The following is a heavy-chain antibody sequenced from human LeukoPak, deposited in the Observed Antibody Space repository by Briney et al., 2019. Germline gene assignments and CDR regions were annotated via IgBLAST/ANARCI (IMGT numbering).Heavy chain of an antibody. D-gene: IGHD1-14*01. V-gene: IGHV4-31*03. CDR1: GGSISSGGYY. J-gene: IGHJ4*02. CDR2: IYYSGST. Sequence: SETLSLTCTVSGGSISSGGYYWSWIRQHPGKGLEWIGYIYYSGSTYYNPSLKSRVTISVDTSKKQFSLKLSSVTAADTAVYYCARGPVRNPDAYFDYWGQGTLVTVSS. CDR3: ARGPVRNPDAYFDY.